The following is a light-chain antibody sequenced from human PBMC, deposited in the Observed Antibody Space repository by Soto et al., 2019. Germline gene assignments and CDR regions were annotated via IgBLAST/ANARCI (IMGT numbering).Light chain of an antibody. CDR3: QQTYSTPYT. V-gene: IGKV1-39*01. CDR1: QTIENY. J-gene: IGKJ2*01. Sequence: DIQMAQSPSSLSASVGDTVTISCRASQTIENYLNWYQQRPGKAPKLLIYATSTVQSGVSSRFSGSESGTDFTLTISVLQPEDFATYFCQQTYSTPYTFGQGTKVDIK. CDR2: ATS.